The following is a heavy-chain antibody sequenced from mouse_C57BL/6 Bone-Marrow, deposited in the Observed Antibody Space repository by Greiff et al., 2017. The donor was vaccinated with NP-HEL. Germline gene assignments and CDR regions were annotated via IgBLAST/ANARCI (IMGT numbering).Heavy chain of an antibody. D-gene: IGHD2-3*01. CDR1: GYTFTDYN. V-gene: IGHV1-18*01. Sequence: EVQLQESGPELVKPGASVKIPCKASGYTFTDYNMDWVKQSHGKSLEWIGDINPNNGGTIYNQKFKGKATLTVDKSSSTAYMELRSLTSEDTAVYYCARGGYYVAMDYWGQGTSVTVSS. CDR3: ARGGYYVAMDY. CDR2: INPNNGGT. J-gene: IGHJ4*01.